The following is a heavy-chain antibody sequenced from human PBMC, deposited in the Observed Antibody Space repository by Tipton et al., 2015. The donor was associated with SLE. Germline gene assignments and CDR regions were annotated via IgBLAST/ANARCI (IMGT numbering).Heavy chain of an antibody. Sequence: TLSLTCNVSGGVISVYYWGWLRQPPGKGLDWIGYIYKSGTTNYNPSLKTRVTMSIDASKNQFSRRLTSVTAADTAVYYCARERQYVYGDSGARHGVDVWGPGTMVTVAS. CDR2: IYKSGTT. J-gene: IGHJ6*02. CDR3: ARERQYVYGDSGARHGVDV. CDR1: GGVISVYY. V-gene: IGHV4-59*01. D-gene: IGHD4-17*01.